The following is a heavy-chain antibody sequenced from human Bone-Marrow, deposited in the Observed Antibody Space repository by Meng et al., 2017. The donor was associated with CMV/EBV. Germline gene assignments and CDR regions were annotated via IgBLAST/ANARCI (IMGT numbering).Heavy chain of an antibody. J-gene: IGHJ6*02. Sequence: ASVKVSCKASGYTFTGYYMHWVRQAPGQGLEWMGWINPNSGGTNYAQKFQGRVTMTRDTSISTAYMELSRLRSDDTAVYYCAREEVYTSTFYYYGMDVWGQGTTVAASS. V-gene: IGHV1-2*02. CDR3: AREEVYTSTFYYYGMDV. CDR1: GYTFTGYY. CDR2: INPNSGGT. D-gene: IGHD5/OR15-5a*01.